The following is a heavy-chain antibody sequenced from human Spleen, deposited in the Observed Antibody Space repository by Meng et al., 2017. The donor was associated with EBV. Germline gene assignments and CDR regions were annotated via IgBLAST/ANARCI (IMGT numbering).Heavy chain of an antibody. J-gene: IGHJ3*01. V-gene: IGHV4-30-4*01. CDR1: GDSITSGYYY. Sequence: QVQLRESGPGLAKPSQTLSLTCAVPGDSITSGYYYWSWIRQPPGKGLEWIGEIHHSGTTNYNPSLESRVTISIDKSDNQFSLKVTSVTAADTAVYYCARDPPGHCGGGYCYDAFDVWGQGTVVTVSS. D-gene: IGHD2-21*01. CDR2: IHHSGTT. CDR3: ARDPPGHCGGGYCYDAFDV.